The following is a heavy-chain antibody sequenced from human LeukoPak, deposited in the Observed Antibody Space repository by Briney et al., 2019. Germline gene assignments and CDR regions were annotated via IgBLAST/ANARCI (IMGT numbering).Heavy chain of an antibody. J-gene: IGHJ4*02. CDR3: AKDGRAIDY. CDR2: ISGSGGTT. V-gene: IGHV3-23*01. CDR1: GFTFSSHS. Sequence: GGSLRLSCAASGFTFSSHSMSWVRQAPGKGLEWVSVISGSGGTTYYADSVKGRFTISRDNSKNTLYLQMDSLRAEDTAVYHCAKDGRAIDYWGQGTLVTASS.